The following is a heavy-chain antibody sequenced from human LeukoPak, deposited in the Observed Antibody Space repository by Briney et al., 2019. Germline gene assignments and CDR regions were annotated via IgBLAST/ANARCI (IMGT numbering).Heavy chain of an antibody. CDR1: GYTFTGYY. V-gene: IGHV1-2*02. CDR3: ARGLGPTYDYIWGSYRPSAEYFQH. Sequence: GASVKVSCKASGYTFTGYYMHWVRQAPGQGLEWMGWINPNSGGTNYAQKFQGRVTMTRDTSISTAYMELSRLRSDDTAVYYCARGLGPTYDYIWGSYRPSAEYFQHWGQGTLVTVSS. J-gene: IGHJ1*01. CDR2: INPNSGGT. D-gene: IGHD3-16*02.